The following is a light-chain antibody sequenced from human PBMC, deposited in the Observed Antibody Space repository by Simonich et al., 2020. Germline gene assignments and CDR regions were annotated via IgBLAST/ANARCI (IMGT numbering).Light chain of an antibody. CDR3: QSYDSSNQV. CDR2: EDN. Sequence: NFMLTQPHSVSESPGKTVTISCTRSSGSIASNYGQWYQQRPGSAPTTGIYEDNQRPSGVPDRFSGSIDSSSNSASLTISGLKTEDEADYYCQSYDSSNQVFGGGTKLTVL. J-gene: IGLJ3*02. CDR1: SGSIASNY. V-gene: IGLV6-57*03.